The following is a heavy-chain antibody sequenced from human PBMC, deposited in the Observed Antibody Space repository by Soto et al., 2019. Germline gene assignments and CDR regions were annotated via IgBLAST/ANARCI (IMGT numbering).Heavy chain of an antibody. D-gene: IGHD4-17*01. J-gene: IGHJ4*02. V-gene: IGHV3-23*01. CDR3: AKDRYGDYGGIDY. Sequence: PGGSLRLSCAASGFSFSSRWMHWVRQAPGKGLEWVSVITGSGGSTYYADSVKGRFTISRDTSKNTLFLQMNSLRAEDTAVYYCAKDRYGDYGGIDYWGQGTMVTGSS. CDR1: GFSFSSRW. CDR2: ITGSGGST.